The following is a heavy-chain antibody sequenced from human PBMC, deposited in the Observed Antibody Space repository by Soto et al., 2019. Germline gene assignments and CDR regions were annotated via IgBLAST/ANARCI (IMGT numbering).Heavy chain of an antibody. CDR2: IIPILGIA. Sequence: HVQLVQSGAEVKKPGSSVKVSCKASGGTFSSYPISWVRQAPGQGLEWMGRIIPILGIANYAQKFQGRVTITADKSTSRAYMELSSLRSEDTAVYYCASETGTTGLRWFDPWGQGTLVTVSS. CDR3: ASETGTTGLRWFDP. CDR1: GGTFSSYP. D-gene: IGHD1-7*01. J-gene: IGHJ5*02. V-gene: IGHV1-69*02.